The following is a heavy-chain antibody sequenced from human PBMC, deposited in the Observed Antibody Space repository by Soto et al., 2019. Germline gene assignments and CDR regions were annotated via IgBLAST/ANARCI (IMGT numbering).Heavy chain of an antibody. D-gene: IGHD3-3*01. CDR3: TTGLRRDFWSGYYQN. CDR1: YFTFSNAW. CDR2: IKSKTDGGTT. J-gene: IGHJ1*01. Sequence: PLRLSCSASYFTFSNAWKNWVLKNPFKLLELVGRIKSKTDGGTTDYAAPVKGRFTISRDDSKNTLYLKMNSLKTEDTAVYYCTTGLRRDFWSGYYQNWGRGTLVTVSS. V-gene: IGHV3-15*07.